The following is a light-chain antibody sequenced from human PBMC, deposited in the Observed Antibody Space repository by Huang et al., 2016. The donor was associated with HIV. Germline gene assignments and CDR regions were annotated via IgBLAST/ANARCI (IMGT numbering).Light chain of an antibody. Sequence: DIQMTQSPSAMSTSVGDRVTITCRASQGVSNFLAWFQQKPGQVPKRLIYAASTLQGDVPSRFAGSRAGTEFTRTISSLQPEDFATYYCLQYHTYPWTFGQGTKVEIK. V-gene: IGKV1-17*03. CDR2: AAS. CDR1: QGVSNF. J-gene: IGKJ1*01. CDR3: LQYHTYPWT.